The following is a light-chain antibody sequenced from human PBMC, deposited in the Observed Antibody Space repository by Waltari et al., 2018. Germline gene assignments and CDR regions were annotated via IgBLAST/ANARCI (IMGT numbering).Light chain of an antibody. CDR2: DTS. CDR1: QSVTNY. Sequence: SCRASQSVTNYLAWYQQKPGQAPRLLIYDTSNRATSIPARFSGNGFGTDFTLTISSLEPEDFAVYYCQQRRDWPLTFGGGTKVEIK. J-gene: IGKJ4*01. CDR3: QQRRDWPLT. V-gene: IGKV3-11*01.